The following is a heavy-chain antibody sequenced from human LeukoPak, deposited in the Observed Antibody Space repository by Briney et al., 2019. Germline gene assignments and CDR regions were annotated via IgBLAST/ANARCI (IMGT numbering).Heavy chain of an antibody. CDR3: ATLPYCSSTSCYGGVPYYFDY. J-gene: IGHJ4*02. CDR2: IYYSGST. CDR1: GGSISRSSYY. V-gene: IGHV4-39*01. D-gene: IGHD2-2*01. Sequence: SETLSLTCTVSGGSISRSSYYWGWIRQPPGKGLEWIGSIYYSGSTYYNPSLKSRVTISVDTSKNQFSLKLSSVTAADTAVYYCATLPYCSSTSCYGGVPYYFDYWGQGTLVTVSS.